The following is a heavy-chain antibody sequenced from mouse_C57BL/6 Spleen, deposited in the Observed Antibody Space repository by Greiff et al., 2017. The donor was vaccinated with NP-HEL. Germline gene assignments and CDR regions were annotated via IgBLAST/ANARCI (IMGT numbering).Heavy chain of an antibody. D-gene: IGHD1-1*01. J-gene: IGHJ4*01. CDR1: GYTFTSYW. V-gene: IGHV1-52*01. Sequence: QVQLQQPGAELVRPGSSVKLSCKASGYTFTSYWMHWVKQRPIQGLEWIGNIDPSDSETHYNQKFKDKATLTVDKSSSTAYKQLSSLTSEDSAVYCCARGRLRFGTVYYYAMDYWGQGTSVTVSS. CDR2: IDPSDSET. CDR3: ARGRLRFGTVYYYAMDY.